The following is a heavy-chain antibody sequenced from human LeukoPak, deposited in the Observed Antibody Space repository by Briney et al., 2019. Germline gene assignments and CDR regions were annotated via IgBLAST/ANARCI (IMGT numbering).Heavy chain of an antibody. D-gene: IGHD3-9*01. J-gene: IGHJ4*02. CDR2: IYHSGST. CDR1: GYSISSGYY. V-gene: IGHV4-38-2*02. Sequence: SETLSLTCTFSGYSISSGYYWGWIRQPPGKGLEWIGSIYHSGSTYYNSSLKSRVTISLDTSKNQFSLKLSSVTAADTAVYYCAPGIFDWLTREEYYFDYWGQGTLVTASS. CDR3: APGIFDWLTREEYYFDY.